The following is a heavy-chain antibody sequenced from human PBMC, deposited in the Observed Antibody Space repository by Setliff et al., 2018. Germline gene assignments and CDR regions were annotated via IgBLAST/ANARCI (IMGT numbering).Heavy chain of an antibody. CDR3: AKWDSKYVSGGHYMDV. V-gene: IGHV3-21*01. J-gene: IGHJ6*03. CDR2: ISSTSTYI. Sequence: GGSLRLSCVASRFTFSSYYMNWVRQAPGKGLEWVSSISSTSTYIYYADSVKGRFTISRDNARNSLYLQMNSLRAEDTAVYYCAKWDSKYVSGGHYMDVWGKGTTVIVSS. D-gene: IGHD4-4*01. CDR1: RFTFSSYY.